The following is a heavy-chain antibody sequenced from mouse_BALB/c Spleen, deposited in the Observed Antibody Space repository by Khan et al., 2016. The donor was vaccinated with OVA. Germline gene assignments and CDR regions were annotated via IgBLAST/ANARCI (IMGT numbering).Heavy chain of an antibody. Sequence: EVELVESGGGLVQPGGSRKLSCAASGFTFSNFGMHWVRQAPEKGLEWVAFISSGSGPIYSADTVKGRFTISRDNPKNTLFLQMNSLRSEDTAMYYCARLGDGGYFDVWGAGTTVTVSS. D-gene: IGHD2-3*01. CDR3: ARLGDGGYFDV. CDR1: GFTFSNFG. CDR2: ISSGSGPI. J-gene: IGHJ1*01. V-gene: IGHV5-17*02.